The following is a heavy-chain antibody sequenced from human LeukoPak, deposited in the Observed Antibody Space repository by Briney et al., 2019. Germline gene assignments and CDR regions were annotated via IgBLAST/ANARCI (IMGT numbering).Heavy chain of an antibody. CDR2: ISGSYGST. CDR3: ARDSAPPPSHSYGVYFDY. D-gene: IGHD4-17*01. V-gene: IGHV3-23*01. J-gene: IGHJ4*02. CDR1: GFTFSTYA. Sequence: GGSLRLSCAASGFTFSTYAMSWVRQAPGKGLEWVSAISGSYGSTYYTDSVKGRFTISRDNSKNTIYLQMNSLGADDTAVYYCARDSAPPPSHSYGVYFDYWGQGTLVTVSS.